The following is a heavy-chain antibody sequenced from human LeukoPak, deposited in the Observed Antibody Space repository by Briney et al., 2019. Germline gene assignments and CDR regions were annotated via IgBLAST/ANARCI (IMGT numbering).Heavy chain of an antibody. J-gene: IGHJ4*02. Sequence: GGSLRLSCAASGFTFSIYGMGWVRQAPGKGLEWVSSISDNGGNTYYADSAKGRFTISRDNSKNTLYLQMNSLRAEDTAVYYCAKDPRRYSRTGGYFDYWGQGTLVTVSS. CDR3: AKDPRRYSRTGGYFDY. CDR1: GFTFSIYG. V-gene: IGHV3-23*01. CDR2: ISDNGGNT. D-gene: IGHD6-13*01.